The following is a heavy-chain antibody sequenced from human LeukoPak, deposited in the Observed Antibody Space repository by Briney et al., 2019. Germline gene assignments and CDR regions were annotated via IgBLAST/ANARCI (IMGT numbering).Heavy chain of an antibody. J-gene: IGHJ4*02. D-gene: IGHD2/OR15-2a*01. CDR1: AFIFSRDS. CDR3: VRDNPRCCGVIPSNIDDY. Sequence: PGGSLRLSCAASAFIFSRDSMNWVRQAPGKGLEWVAYINGGGSPIYYADSVRGRFTISRDNAKNSLYLQMNSLRAEDTAVYYCVRDNPRCCGVIPSNIDDYWGQGTLVTVSS. CDR2: INGGGSPI. V-gene: IGHV3-48*01.